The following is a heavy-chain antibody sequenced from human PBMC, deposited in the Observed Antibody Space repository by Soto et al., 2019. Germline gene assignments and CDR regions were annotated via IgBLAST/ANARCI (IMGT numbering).Heavy chain of an antibody. Sequence: GESLKISCKGSGYTFTSYWIGWGRPMPGEGLDWMGTIYPGDSDTRYSPSFQGQVTISADKSVNTAYLQWSSLGASDTAMYYCARHSSGWYVPYSFDYWAQGTQVTVSS. CDR2: IYPGDSDT. CDR3: ARHSSGWYVPYSFDY. D-gene: IGHD6-19*01. CDR1: GYTFTSYW. J-gene: IGHJ4*02. V-gene: IGHV5-51*01.